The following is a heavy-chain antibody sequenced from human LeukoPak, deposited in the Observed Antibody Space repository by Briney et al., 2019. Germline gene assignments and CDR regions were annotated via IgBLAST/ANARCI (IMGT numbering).Heavy chain of an antibody. Sequence: PSETLSLTCTVSGGSISSYYWSWIRQPPGKGLEWIGTIYYTGSTYYKPSLKSRVTISVDTSKNQFSLKLTSVTAADTAVYYCARDRYDSSGYPGAFDLWGQGTMVTVSS. CDR3: ARDRYDSSGYPGAFDL. CDR1: GGSISSYY. D-gene: IGHD3-22*01. V-gene: IGHV4-39*07. J-gene: IGHJ3*01. CDR2: IYYTGST.